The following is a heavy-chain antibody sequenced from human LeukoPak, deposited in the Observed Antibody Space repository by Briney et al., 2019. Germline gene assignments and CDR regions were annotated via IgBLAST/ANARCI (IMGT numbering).Heavy chain of an antibody. CDR2: INSDSGGT. V-gene: IGHV1-2*02. CDR1: GYTFTGYY. CDR3: ARDTITVTTPYFDY. J-gene: IGHJ4*02. D-gene: IGHD4-17*01. Sequence: ASVKVSCKASGYTFTGYYIDWVRQAPGQGLEWMGWINSDSGGTNYAQKFQGRVTMTRDTSTSTAYMELSSQRSDDTAFYYCARDTITVTTPYFDYWGQGTLVTVPS.